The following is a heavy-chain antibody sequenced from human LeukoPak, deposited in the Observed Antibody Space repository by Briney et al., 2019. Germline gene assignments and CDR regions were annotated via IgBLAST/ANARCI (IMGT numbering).Heavy chain of an antibody. D-gene: IGHD2-21*02. CDR3: AKDLGGAYCGGDCSVDY. J-gene: IGHJ4*02. V-gene: IGHV3-30*02. CDR2: IRYDGSNK. Sequence: GGSLRLPCAASGFTFSSYGMHWVRQAPGKGLEWVAFIRYDGSNKYYADSVKGRFTISRDNSKNTLYLQMNSLRAEDTAVYYCAKDLGGAYCGGDCSVDYWGQGTLVTVSS. CDR1: GFTFSSYG.